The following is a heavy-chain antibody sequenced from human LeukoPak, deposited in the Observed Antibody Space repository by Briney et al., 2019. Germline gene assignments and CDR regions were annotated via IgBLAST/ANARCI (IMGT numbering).Heavy chain of an antibody. CDR3: ARIISRKTDY. CDR2: INHSGST. CDR1: GGSISPYY. Sequence: SETLSLTCTVSGGSISPYYWNWIRQPAGKGLEWIGEINHSGSTNYNPSLKSRVTISVDTSKNQFSLKLSSVTAADTAVYYCARIISRKTDYWGQGTLVTVSS. D-gene: IGHD1-14*01. J-gene: IGHJ4*02. V-gene: IGHV4-34*01.